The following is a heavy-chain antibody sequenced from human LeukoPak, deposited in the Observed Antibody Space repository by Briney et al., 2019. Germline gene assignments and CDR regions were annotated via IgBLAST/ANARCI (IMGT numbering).Heavy chain of an antibody. D-gene: IGHD2-8*01. CDR1: SSAY. Sequence: SSAYWGWIRQPPGKGLEWIGLIKSKTDGGTSDYAAPVKGRFTISRDDSKNTLYLQMNSLKTEDTAVYYCATLGYCTNGECYGFDYWGQGTLVTVSS. CDR3: ATLGYCTNGECYGFDY. CDR2: IKSKTDGGTS. J-gene: IGHJ4*02. V-gene: IGHV3-15*01.